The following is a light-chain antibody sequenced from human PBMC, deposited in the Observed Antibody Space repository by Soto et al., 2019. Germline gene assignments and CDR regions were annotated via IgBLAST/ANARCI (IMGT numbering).Light chain of an antibody. CDR3: SSYTSSSPLYV. CDR1: SSNIGAGYH. J-gene: IGLJ1*01. CDR2: GNN. V-gene: IGLV1-40*01. Sequence: QSVLTQPPSVSGAPGQRVTISCTGSSSNIGAGYHVHWYQQLPGTAPKRLIYGNNNRPSGVPDRFSGSKSGTSASLAITGLQAEDEADYYCSSYTSSSPLYVFGTGTKVTVL.